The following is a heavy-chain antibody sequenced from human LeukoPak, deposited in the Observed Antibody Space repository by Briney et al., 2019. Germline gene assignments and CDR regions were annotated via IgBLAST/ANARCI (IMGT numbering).Heavy chain of an antibody. CDR2: INPSGGST. Sequence: ASVKVSCKASGYTFTSYYMHWVRQAPGQGLEWMGIINPSGGSTSYAQKFHGRVTMTRDTSTSTVYMELSSLRSEDTAVYYCARVAGGASYTASEDYWGQGTLVTVSS. CDR3: ARVAGGASYTASEDY. J-gene: IGHJ4*02. V-gene: IGHV1-46*01. D-gene: IGHD1-26*01. CDR1: GYTFTSYY.